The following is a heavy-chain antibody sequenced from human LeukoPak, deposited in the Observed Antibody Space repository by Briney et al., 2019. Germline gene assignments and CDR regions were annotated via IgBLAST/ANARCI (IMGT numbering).Heavy chain of an antibody. CDR3: ARDLGLVWEYCSSTSCYRVAFDI. Sequence: ASVKVSCKASGYTFTSYGISWVRQAPGQGLEWMGWISAYNGNTNYAQKLQGRVTMTTDTSTSTAYMELRSLRSDDTAVYYCARDLGLVWEYCSSTSCYRVAFDIWGQGTMVTVSS. CDR1: GYTFTSYG. CDR2: ISAYNGNT. J-gene: IGHJ3*02. V-gene: IGHV1-18*01. D-gene: IGHD2-2*01.